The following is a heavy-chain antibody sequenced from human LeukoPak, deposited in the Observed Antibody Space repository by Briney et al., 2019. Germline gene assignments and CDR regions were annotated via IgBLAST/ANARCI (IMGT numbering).Heavy chain of an antibody. CDR1: GFTFSSYW. CDR3: ARGRPHGNDY. Sequence: GGSLRLSCAASGFTFSSYWMNWVRQAPGKGLVWVSRIASDGSSTTYADSVKGRFSISRDNAKNTLYLQMNSLRVEDTAVFYCARGRPHGNDYWGQGTLVTVSS. J-gene: IGHJ4*02. CDR2: IASDGSST. D-gene: IGHD4-23*01. V-gene: IGHV3-74*01.